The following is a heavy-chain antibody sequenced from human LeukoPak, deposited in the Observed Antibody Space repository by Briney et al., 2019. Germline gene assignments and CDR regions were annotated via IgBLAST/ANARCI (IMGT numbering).Heavy chain of an antibody. Sequence: TGGSLRLSCAASGFTFSSYAMNWVRQAPGKGLEWVSSISSRSDYIYYADSVKGRFTISRDDAKNSLYLQMNSLRAEDTAVYYCARLPELPGFGDYWGPGTLVTVSS. V-gene: IGHV3-21*01. CDR3: ARLPELPGFGDY. J-gene: IGHJ4*02. CDR2: ISSRSDYI. CDR1: GFTFSSYA. D-gene: IGHD3-10*01.